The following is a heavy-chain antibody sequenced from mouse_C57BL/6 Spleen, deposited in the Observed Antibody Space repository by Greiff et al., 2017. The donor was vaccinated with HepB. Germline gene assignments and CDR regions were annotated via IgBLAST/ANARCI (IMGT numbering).Heavy chain of an antibody. Sequence: EVQLVESGGGLVQPGGSLKLSCAASGFTFSDYGMAWVRQAPRKGPEWVAFISNLAYSIYYADTVTGRFTISRENAKNTLYLEMSSLRSEDTAMYYWARQNDGYPSYWYFDVWGTGTTVTVSS. CDR2: ISNLAYSI. CDR3: ARQNDGYPSYWYFDV. D-gene: IGHD2-3*01. J-gene: IGHJ1*03. V-gene: IGHV5-15*01. CDR1: GFTFSDYG.